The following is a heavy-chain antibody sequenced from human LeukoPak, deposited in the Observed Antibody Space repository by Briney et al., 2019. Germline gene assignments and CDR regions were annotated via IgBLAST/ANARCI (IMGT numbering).Heavy chain of an antibody. Sequence: TGGSLRLSCAGSGFTFSSYWMSWVRQAPGKGLEWVANIKQHGSEKYYVDSVKGRFTISRDDAKNSLYLQMNSLRAEDTAVYYCARLWPFDYWGQGTLVTASS. J-gene: IGHJ4*02. V-gene: IGHV3-7*01. CDR1: GFTFSSYW. CDR2: IKQHGSEK. D-gene: IGHD2-21*01. CDR3: ARLWPFDY.